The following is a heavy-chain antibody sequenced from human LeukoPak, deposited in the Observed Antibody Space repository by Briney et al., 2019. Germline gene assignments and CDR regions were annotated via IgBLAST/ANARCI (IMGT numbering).Heavy chain of an antibody. V-gene: IGHV3-23*01. Sequence: GGSLRLSCAASGFIFSDYAMRWVRQAPGKGLEWVSSILSGGATTSYADSVRGRFTISRHNSKNTLYLEMNSLRAEDTAIYYCAKDLISPRRVGSSEKLDYWGQGALVTVSS. D-gene: IGHD1-26*01. CDR3: AKDLISPRRVGSSEKLDY. CDR1: GFIFSDYA. CDR2: ILSGGATT. J-gene: IGHJ4*02.